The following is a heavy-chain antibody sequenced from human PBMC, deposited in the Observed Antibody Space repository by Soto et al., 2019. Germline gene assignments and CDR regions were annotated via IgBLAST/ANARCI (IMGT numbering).Heavy chain of an antibody. CDR1: GGSIISYY. J-gene: IGHJ4*02. D-gene: IGHD3-16*01. V-gene: IGHV4-59*01. CDR3: ARGRGGRGFDY. CDR2: IYYSGST. Sequence: AETLSLTCTVSGGSIISYYCICCRHPPGKGLEWIGYIYYSGSTNYNPSLKSRVTISVDTSKNQFSLKLSSVTAADTAVYYCARGRGGRGFDYWGQGTLVTVSS.